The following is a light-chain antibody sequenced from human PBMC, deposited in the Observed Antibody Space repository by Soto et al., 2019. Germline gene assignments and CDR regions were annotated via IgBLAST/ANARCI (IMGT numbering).Light chain of an antibody. V-gene: IGKV3-15*01. CDR2: GAS. CDR3: QQYNNWPSWT. Sequence: EKVMTQSPATLSTSPGERATLSCRASQSVSSYLAWYQQKPGQAPRLLIYGASTRATGIPARFSGSGSGTEFTLTISSLQSEDFAVYYCQQYNNWPSWTFGQGTKVEIK. J-gene: IGKJ1*01. CDR1: QSVSSY.